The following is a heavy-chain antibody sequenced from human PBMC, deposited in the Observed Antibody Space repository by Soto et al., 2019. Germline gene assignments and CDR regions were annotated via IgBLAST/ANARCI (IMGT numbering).Heavy chain of an antibody. D-gene: IGHD3-10*01. Sequence: PGGSLRLSCAASGFTFSSYAMSWVRQAPGKGLEWVSAISGSGGSTYYADSVKGRFTISRDNSKNTLYLQMNSLRAEDTAVYYCAKDPYGSGSFFYDYWGQGTLVTVSS. CDR2: ISGSGGST. J-gene: IGHJ4*02. CDR1: GFTFSSYA. CDR3: AKDPYGSGSFFYDY. V-gene: IGHV3-23*01.